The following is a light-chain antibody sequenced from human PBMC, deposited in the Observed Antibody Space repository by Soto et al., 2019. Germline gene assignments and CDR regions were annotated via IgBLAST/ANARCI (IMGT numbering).Light chain of an antibody. Sequence: EIVLTQSPGTLTLSPEERPTPPCRASPSVSSYLAWYQQKPGQAPRLLIYDASNRATGIPDRFSGSGSGTDFTLTISRLEPEDFAVYYCHQYGSSPGTFGQGTKVDIK. J-gene: IGKJ1*01. V-gene: IGKV3-20*01. CDR2: DAS. CDR1: PSVSSY. CDR3: HQYGSSPGT.